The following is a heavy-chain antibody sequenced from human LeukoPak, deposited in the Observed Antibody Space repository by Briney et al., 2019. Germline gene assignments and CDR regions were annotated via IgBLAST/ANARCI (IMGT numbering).Heavy chain of an antibody. J-gene: IGHJ4*02. D-gene: IGHD5-18*01. V-gene: IGHV7-4-1*02. Sequence: GASVKVSCKASGYTFTSYAMNRVRQAPGQGLEWMGWINTNTGNPTYAQGFTGRFVFSLDTSVSTAYLQISSLKAEDTAVYYCARVRRGGYSYGLDYWGQGTLVTVSS. CDR3: ARVRRGGYSYGLDY. CDR2: INTNTGNP. CDR1: GYTFTSYA.